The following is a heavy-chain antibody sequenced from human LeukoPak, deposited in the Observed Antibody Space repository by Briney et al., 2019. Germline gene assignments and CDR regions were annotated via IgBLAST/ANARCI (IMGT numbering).Heavy chain of an antibody. J-gene: IGHJ4*02. CDR2: LSPTSGDT. V-gene: IGHV1-8*01. CDR3: ARGEAIVGSY. CDR1: GYTFTTYD. Sequence: AASVKVSCKASGYTFTTYDINWVRQAPGQGLEWLGWLSPTSGDTGYAQKFQGRVTMTRDTSTSTVYMELSSLTSDDTAVYYCARGEAIVGSYWGQGTLVTVSS. D-gene: IGHD1-26*01.